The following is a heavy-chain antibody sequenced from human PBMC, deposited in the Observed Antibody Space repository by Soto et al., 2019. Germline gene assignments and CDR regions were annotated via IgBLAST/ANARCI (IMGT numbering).Heavy chain of an antibody. J-gene: IGHJ5*02. Sequence: QVQLQESGPGLVKPSETLSLICTVSGDSINNYYWSWIRQPPGKGLEWIGYIYYSGRTDYNPPLKSRVTISVDTSKNRFSLKLSSVTAADTAVYYCARDWNSGYDPWGQGTLSPSLQ. CDR2: IYYSGRT. D-gene: IGHD5-12*01. V-gene: IGHV4-59*01. CDR1: GDSINNYY. CDR3: ARDWNSGYDP.